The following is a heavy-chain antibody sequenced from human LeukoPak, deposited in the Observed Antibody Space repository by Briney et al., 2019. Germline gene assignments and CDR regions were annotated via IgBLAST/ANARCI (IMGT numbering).Heavy chain of an antibody. CDR2: IGGSGGST. CDR1: GFTFGSYA. V-gene: IGHV3-23*01. D-gene: IGHD6-13*01. CDR3: AKDTSSSWYKDYYYMDV. Sequence: GGSLRLSCAPLGFTFGSYAVGWVRQPRGKGLGWVSAIGGSGGSTYYADSVKGRFTISRDNSKNTLYLQMNSLRAEDTAVYYCAKDTSSSWYKDYYYMDVWGKGTTVTVSS. J-gene: IGHJ6*03.